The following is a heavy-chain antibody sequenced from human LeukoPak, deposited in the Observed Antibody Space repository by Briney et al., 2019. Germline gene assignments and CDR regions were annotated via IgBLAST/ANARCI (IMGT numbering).Heavy chain of an antibody. CDR1: GFTFSSYS. CDR2: ISSSSSII. J-gene: IGHJ4*02. D-gene: IGHD3-22*01. CDR3: AREGDSSGYYHDY. Sequence: GGSLRLSCAASGFTFSSYSMNWVRQAAGKGLEWISYISSSSSIIYYADPVKGRFTISRDNAQSSMYLQMNSLRAEDTAVYYCAREGDSSGYYHDYWGQGTLVTVSS. V-gene: IGHV3-48*01.